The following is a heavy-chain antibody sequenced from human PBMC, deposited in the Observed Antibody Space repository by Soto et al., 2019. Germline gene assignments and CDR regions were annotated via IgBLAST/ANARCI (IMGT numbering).Heavy chain of an antibody. CDR3: ARALGIAVAGTVSKFDP. Sequence: SSETLSLTCTVSGGSISSYYWSWIRQPPGKGLEWIGYIYYSGSTNYNPSLKSRVNISVDTSKNQFSLKLSSVTAADTAVYYCARALGIAVAGTVSKFDPWGQGTLVTVS. CDR2: IYYSGST. V-gene: IGHV4-59*01. D-gene: IGHD6-19*01. J-gene: IGHJ5*02. CDR1: GGSISSYY.